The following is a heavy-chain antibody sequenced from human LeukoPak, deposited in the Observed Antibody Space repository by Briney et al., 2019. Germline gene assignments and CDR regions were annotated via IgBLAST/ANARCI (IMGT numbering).Heavy chain of an antibody. CDR1: GFTFSSYA. CDR3: AKSAYDSSGYYFLADAFDI. V-gene: IGHV3-23*01. J-gene: IGHJ3*02. Sequence: PGGSLRLSCAASGFTFSSYAMSWVRQAPGKGLEWVSAISGSGGSTYYADSVKGRFTIYRDNSKNTLYLQMNSLRAEDTAVYYCAKSAYDSSGYYFLADAFDIWGQGTMVTVSS. D-gene: IGHD3-22*01. CDR2: ISGSGGST.